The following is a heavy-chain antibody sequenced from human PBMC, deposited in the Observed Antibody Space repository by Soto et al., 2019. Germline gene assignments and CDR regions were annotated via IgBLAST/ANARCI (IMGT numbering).Heavy chain of an antibody. CDR2: IYYNGNP. J-gene: IGHJ5*02. CDR3: ARETGYYGRYKWFVP. V-gene: IGHV4-31*03. D-gene: IGHD3-3*01. Sequence: PSETLSLTCTVSGDSISGAAYYCSWIRQLPGKGLEWIGYIYYNGNPYYNPSLQSRVTMSLDTSKNHFSLKLSSVTAADTAVYFCARETGYYGRYKWFVPSGPGTLVTVS. CDR1: GDSISGAAYY.